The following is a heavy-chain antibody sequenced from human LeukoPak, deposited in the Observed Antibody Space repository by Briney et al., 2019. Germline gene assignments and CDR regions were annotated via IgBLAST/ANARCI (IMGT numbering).Heavy chain of an antibody. J-gene: IGHJ4*02. V-gene: IGHV1-18*01. Sequence: ASVKVSCKASGYTFTSYGISWVRQAPGQGLEWMGWISAYNGDTNYAQKLQGRVTMTTDTSTNTAYMELRSLRSDDTAVYYCARDGPRYYDSSGYYYLDYWGQGTLVTVSS. CDR2: ISAYNGDT. CDR1: GYTFTSYG. CDR3: ARDGPRYYDSSGYYYLDY. D-gene: IGHD3-22*01.